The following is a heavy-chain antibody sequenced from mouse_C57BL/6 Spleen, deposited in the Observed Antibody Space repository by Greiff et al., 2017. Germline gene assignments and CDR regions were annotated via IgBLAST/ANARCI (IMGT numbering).Heavy chain of an antibody. CDR1: GYTFTSYW. CDR3: ARSRLFHDY. J-gene: IGHJ2*01. CDR2: IDPSDSYT. V-gene: IGHV1-69*01. D-gene: IGHD1-1*01. Sequence: QVQLQQPGAELVMPGASVKLSCKASGYTFTSYWMHWVKQRPGQGLEWIGEIDPSDSYTNYNQKFKGKSTLTVDKSSSTAYMQLSSLTSEDSAVYYCARSRLFHDYWCQGTTLTVSS.